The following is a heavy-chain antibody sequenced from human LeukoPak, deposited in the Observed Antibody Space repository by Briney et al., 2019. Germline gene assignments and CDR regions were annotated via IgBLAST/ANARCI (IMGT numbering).Heavy chain of an antibody. CDR3: ARPAFYGSGSYYPKGTDY. D-gene: IGHD3-10*01. CDR2: ISDSSSYI. CDR1: GFTFSSYS. J-gene: IGHJ4*02. V-gene: IGHV3-21*01. Sequence: GGSLRLSCAASGFTFSSYSMNWVRQAPGKGLEWVSSISDSSSYIYYADSVKGRFTISRDNAKNSLYLQMNSLRAEDTAVYYCARPAFYGSGSYYPKGTDYWGQGTLVTVSS.